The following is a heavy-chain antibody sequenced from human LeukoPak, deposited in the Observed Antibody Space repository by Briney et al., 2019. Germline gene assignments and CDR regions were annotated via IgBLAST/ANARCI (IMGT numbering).Heavy chain of an antibody. CDR2: IYYSGST. CDR1: GGSISSYY. J-gene: IGHJ3*02. V-gene: IGHV4-59*01. Sequence: PSETLSLNCTVPGGSISSYYWSWIRPPPANGLGWIGYIYYSGSTNYNPSLKSRVTISVDTSKNQFSLKLSSVTAADTAVYYCARTLELQDAFDIWGQGTMVTVSS. CDR3: ARTLELQDAFDI. D-gene: IGHD1-7*01.